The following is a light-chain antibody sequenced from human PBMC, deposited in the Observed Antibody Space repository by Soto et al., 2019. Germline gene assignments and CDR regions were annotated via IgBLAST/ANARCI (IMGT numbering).Light chain of an antibody. Sequence: EIVLTQSPGTLSLSPGERATLSCRASQSVSSSYLAWYQQKAGQAPRLLIYGASSRATGIPDRFSGSGSGPDFTLTISRLEPEDFAVYYCQQYGNSPPYTFGQGTKLEIK. J-gene: IGKJ2*01. CDR2: GAS. V-gene: IGKV3-20*01. CDR3: QQYGNSPPYT. CDR1: QSVSSSY.